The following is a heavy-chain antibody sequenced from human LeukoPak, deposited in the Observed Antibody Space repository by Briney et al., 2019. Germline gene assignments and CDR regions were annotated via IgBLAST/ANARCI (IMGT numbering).Heavy chain of an antibody. J-gene: IGHJ4*02. CDR2: ISAYNDNI. CDR3: ARLGDGYCTTIPCYTESPFDY. D-gene: IGHD2-8*01. V-gene: IGHV1-18*01. Sequence: ASVKVSCKPSGYTFNSYGITWVRQAAGQRLEWMGWISAYNDNINYAQKTPGRVTMTTDTPTSTPNMELRRLRSDDTAVYYCARLGDGYCTTIPCYTESPFDYWGQGTLVTVSS. CDR1: GYTFNSYG.